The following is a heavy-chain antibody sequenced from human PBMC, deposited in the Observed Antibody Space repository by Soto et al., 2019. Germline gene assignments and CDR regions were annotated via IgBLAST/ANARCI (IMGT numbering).Heavy chain of an antibody. D-gene: IGHD6-13*01. J-gene: IGHJ6*02. CDR2: IWYDGSNK. CDR1: GFTLSSYG. CDR3: ARSIAAAGTGGMDV. Sequence: GGSLRLSCAASGFTLSSYGMHWVRQAPGKGLEWVAVIWYDGSNKYYADSVKGRFTISRDNSKNTLYLQMNSLRAEDTAVYYCARSIAAAGTGGMDVWGQGTTVTVSS. V-gene: IGHV3-33*01.